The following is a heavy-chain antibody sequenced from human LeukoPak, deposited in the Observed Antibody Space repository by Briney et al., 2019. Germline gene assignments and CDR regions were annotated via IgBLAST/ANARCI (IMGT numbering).Heavy chain of an antibody. CDR1: GFTFSDYY. V-gene: IGHV3-11*06. D-gene: IGHD1-26*01. Sequence: GGSLRLSCAASGFTFSDYYMSWVRQVPGKGLEWVSYVSETGSGTDYVDSVKGRFTISRDNAKNSLYLHMYSLRAEDTAVYYCARDLYSGSSPFDFWGQGTLVTVSS. CDR2: VSETGSGT. J-gene: IGHJ4*02. CDR3: ARDLYSGSSPFDF.